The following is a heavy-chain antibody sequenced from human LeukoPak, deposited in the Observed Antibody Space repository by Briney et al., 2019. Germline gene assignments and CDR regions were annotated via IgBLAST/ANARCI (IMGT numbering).Heavy chain of an antibody. V-gene: IGHV1-46*01. CDR3: ARIRDGYNDAYDL. Sequence: ASVKVSCKASGYTFTDSYVHWVRQAPGQVLEWMGLIDPDGGNTNYAQNFQGRVTLTRDTSTSTLYMELNSLRSEDTAIYYCARIRDGYNDAYDLWGQGTVVTVPS. CDR2: IDPDGGNT. CDR1: GYTFTDSY. D-gene: IGHD5-24*01. J-gene: IGHJ3*01.